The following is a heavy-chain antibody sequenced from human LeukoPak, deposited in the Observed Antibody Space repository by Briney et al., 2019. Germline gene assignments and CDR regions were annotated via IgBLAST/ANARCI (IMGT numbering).Heavy chain of an antibody. Sequence: AWGSLRLSCSASGFTVNRNYRSWVRQAPGKGLEWVSVSYSGGDTYYPDSVKGRFTVSRDNPKNTVYLQMNSLRAEDTAEYFCASSPVLYRKDCSFAIWGQGTLVTVSS. CDR1: GFTVNRNY. V-gene: IGHV3-53*01. CDR2: SYSGGDT. CDR3: ASSPVLYRKDCSFAI. J-gene: IGHJ4*02. D-gene: IGHD2-21*01.